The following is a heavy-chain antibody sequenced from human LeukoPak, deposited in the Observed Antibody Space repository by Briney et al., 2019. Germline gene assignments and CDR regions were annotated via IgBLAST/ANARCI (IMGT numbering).Heavy chain of an antibody. J-gene: IGHJ4*02. CDR1: GFIFSTYS. CDR3: TRDPRRLDY. Sequence: GGSLRLSCAASGFIFSTYSMNWVRQAPGKGLEWVSSSSSSTYIYYADSLKGRFTISRDNAKKSLYLQMNSLRVEDTAVYYCTRDPRRLDYWGQGTLVTVSS. CDR2: SSSSTYI. V-gene: IGHV3-21*01.